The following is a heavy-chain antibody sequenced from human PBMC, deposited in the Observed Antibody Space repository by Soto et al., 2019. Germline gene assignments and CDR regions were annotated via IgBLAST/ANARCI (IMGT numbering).Heavy chain of an antibody. V-gene: IGHV3-30-3*01. CDR2: ISYDGSNK. CDR3: ARDRNDYVCGSYSYYYYGMDV. CDR1: GFTFSSYA. J-gene: IGHJ6*02. D-gene: IGHD3-16*01. Sequence: QVQLVESGGGVVQPGRSLRLSCAASGFTFSSYAMHWVRQAPGKGLEWVAVISYDGSNKYYADSVKGRFTISRDNSKNTLYLQMNSLRAEDTAVYYCARDRNDYVCGSYSYYYYGMDVWGQGTTVTVSS.